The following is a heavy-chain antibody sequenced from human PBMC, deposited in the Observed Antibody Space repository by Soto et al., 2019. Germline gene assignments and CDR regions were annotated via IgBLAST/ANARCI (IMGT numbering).Heavy chain of an antibody. CDR1: GGSINNSGHY. CDR3: ARLWTPSSIDY. V-gene: IGHV4-39*02. D-gene: IGHD3-3*01. J-gene: IGHJ4*02. CDR2: IYYSGTS. Sequence: PSETLSLTCTVSGGSINNSGHYWGSVRQPPGKGLEWIGSIYYSGTSYYNPSLKSRVTISVDTSKNHFSLKLSSVTAADTAVYYCARLWTPSSIDYWGQGTLVTVSS.